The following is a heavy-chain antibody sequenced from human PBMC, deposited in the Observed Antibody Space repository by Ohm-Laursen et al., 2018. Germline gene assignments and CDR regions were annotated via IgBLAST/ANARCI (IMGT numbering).Heavy chain of an antibody. CDR3: ARPKSRRALDV. J-gene: IGHJ3*01. Sequence: SLRLSCAASGFTFSSYWMSWVRQAPGKGLEWVANIKQDGSEKYYVDSVKGRFTITRDNANNSLYLQMNSLRVEDTAVYYCARPKSRRALDVWGQGTMVTVSS. CDR2: IKQDGSEK. D-gene: IGHD2-2*01. CDR1: GFTFSSYW. V-gene: IGHV3-7*01.